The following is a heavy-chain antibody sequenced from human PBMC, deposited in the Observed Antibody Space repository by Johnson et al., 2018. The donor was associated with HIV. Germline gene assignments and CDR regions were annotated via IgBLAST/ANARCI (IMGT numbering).Heavy chain of an antibody. D-gene: IGHD2-8*02. CDR2: ISSSGTPI. CDR3: AKDVGKYWPNAFDI. V-gene: IGHV3-11*04. CDR1: GFAFSGHN. Sequence: QVQLVESGGGSVKPGGSLRLSCASSGFAFSGHNMGWIRQAPGKGLEFVSYISSSGTPIYYADSVKGRFTISRDNAKNTLYLQMNSLRAEETAVYFCAKDVGKYWPNAFDIWGQGKMGTVSS. J-gene: IGHJ3*02.